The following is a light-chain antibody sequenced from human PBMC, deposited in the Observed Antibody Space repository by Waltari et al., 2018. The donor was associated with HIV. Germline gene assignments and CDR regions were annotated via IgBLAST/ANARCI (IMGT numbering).Light chain of an antibody. CDR1: SSNIESNT. J-gene: IGLJ3*02. CDR3: AAWDDSLNGWV. CDR2: SNN. V-gene: IGLV1-44*01. Sequence: QSVLTQPSSASGTPGQRVAISCSGSSSNIESNTVNWYQQLPGTAPQHLVYSNNQRPSGGPDRISGSKSCTSASLAISGLQSEDEADYYCAAWDDSLNGWVFGGGTKLTVL.